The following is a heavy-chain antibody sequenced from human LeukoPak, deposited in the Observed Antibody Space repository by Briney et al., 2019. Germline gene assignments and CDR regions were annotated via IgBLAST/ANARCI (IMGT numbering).Heavy chain of an antibody. J-gene: IGHJ4*01. CDR2: ISPRGTYK. D-gene: IGHD5-12*01. Sequence: PGGSLRHSCATSGLIYKDYAMNWVRQAPGKGLEWVASISPRGTYKFYADSIKGRFTISRDDAEKSLYLQMNSLRAEDTALYFCVRDFSGESGYGGYWGQGTQVTVSA. V-gene: IGHV3-21*01. CDR3: VRDFSGESGYGGY. CDR1: GLIYKDYA.